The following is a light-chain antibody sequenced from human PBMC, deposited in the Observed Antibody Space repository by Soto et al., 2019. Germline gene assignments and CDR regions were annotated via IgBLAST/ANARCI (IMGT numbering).Light chain of an antibody. Sequence: QSVLTQPPSASGTPGQRVTIACSGSSSNIGTNYVYWYQQLPGTAPKLLIYSNNQRTSGVPDRFSGSKSGTSASLAISWLRSDDEADYYCAAWEDSLRGPVFGGGTKLTVL. V-gene: IGLV1-47*02. CDR1: SSNIGTNY. CDR3: AAWEDSLRGPV. CDR2: SNN. J-gene: IGLJ2*01.